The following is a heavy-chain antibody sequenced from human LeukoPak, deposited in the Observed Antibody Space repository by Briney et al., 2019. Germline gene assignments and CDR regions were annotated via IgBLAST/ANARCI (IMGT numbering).Heavy chain of an antibody. CDR3: AKVKVTMVRGVIYYFDY. V-gene: IGHV3-23*01. Sequence: GGSLRLSCAASGFTFSSYSMNWVRQAPGKGLEWVSGTSGSGGSTYYADSVKGRFTISRDNSKNTLYLQMNSLRAEDTAVYYCAKVKVTMVRGVIYYFDYWGQGTLVTVSS. D-gene: IGHD3-10*01. CDR1: GFTFSSYS. J-gene: IGHJ4*02. CDR2: TSGSGGST.